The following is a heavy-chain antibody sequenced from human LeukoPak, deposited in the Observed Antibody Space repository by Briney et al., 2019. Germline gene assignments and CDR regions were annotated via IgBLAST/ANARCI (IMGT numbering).Heavy chain of an antibody. CDR2: IKQDGSEK. CDR3: ARDGARPGY. J-gene: IGHJ4*02. V-gene: IGHV3-7*01. D-gene: IGHD6-6*01. Sequence: GGSLRLSCAASGFTVSSNYMSWVRQAPGKGLEWVANIKQDGSEKYYVDSVKGRFTISRDNAKNSLYLQMNSLRAEDTAVYYCARDGARPGYWGQGTLVTVSS. CDR1: GFTVSSNY.